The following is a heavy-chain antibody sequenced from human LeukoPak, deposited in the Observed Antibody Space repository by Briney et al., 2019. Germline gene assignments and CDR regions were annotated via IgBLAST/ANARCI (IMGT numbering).Heavy chain of an antibody. Sequence: SETLSLTCAVSGDYISSSSYYWGWIRQSPGTGLEWIGDIYHSRRTYYNPSLKSRVAISIDTSKNQFSLRLRSMTAADTAVFYCARRRYYDSTGYFEWGRGTLVTVSS. J-gene: IGHJ1*01. D-gene: IGHD3-22*01. CDR3: ARRRYYDSTGYFE. CDR2: IYHSRRT. CDR1: GDYISSSSYY. V-gene: IGHV4-39*01.